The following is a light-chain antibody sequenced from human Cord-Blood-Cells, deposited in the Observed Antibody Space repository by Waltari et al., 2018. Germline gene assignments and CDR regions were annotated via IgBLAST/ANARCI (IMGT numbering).Light chain of an antibody. J-gene: IGLJ1*01. V-gene: IGLV2-23*01. CDR3: CSYAGRSTPNV. CDR1: SSDVGSYNL. CDR2: EGS. Sequence: QSALTQPASVSGSPGQSITISCTGTSSDVGSYNLVSWKQQHPGKATKLMIYEGSKRPSGVSNRFSGSKSGNTASLTISGLHAEDEADYCCCSYAGRSTPNVFGTVTKVTVL.